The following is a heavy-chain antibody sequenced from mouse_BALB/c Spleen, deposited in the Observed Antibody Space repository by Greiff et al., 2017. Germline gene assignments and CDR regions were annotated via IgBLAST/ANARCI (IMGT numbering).Heavy chain of an antibody. V-gene: IGHV1S137*01. CDR2: ISTYYGDA. Sequence: QVQLKESGAELVRPGVSVKISCKGSGYTFTDYAMHWVKQSHAKSLEWIGVISTYYGDASYNQKFKGKATMTVDKSSSTAYMELARLTSEDSAIYYCARSVGTFDYWGQGTTLTVSS. D-gene: IGHD1-1*01. J-gene: IGHJ2*01. CDR1: GYTFTDYA. CDR3: ARSVGTFDY.